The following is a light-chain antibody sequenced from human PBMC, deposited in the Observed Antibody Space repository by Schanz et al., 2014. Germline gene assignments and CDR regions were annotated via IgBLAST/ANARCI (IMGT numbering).Light chain of an antibody. V-gene: IGKV1-39*01. J-gene: IGKJ5*01. CDR3: QQSYSSLPPVT. Sequence: DIQMPQSPSSLSASVGDRVTITCRASQSISNYLNWYQQSPGKAPKLLIYSASSLHSGVPSRFSGSGSGTDFTLTISTLQPEDFATYYCQQSYSSLPPVTFGQGTRLEIQ. CDR2: SAS. CDR1: QSISNY.